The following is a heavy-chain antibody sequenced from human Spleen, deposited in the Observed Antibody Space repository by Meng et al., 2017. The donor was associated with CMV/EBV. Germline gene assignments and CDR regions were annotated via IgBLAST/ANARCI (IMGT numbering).Heavy chain of an antibody. Sequence: SETLSLTCTVSGGSISSSSYYWGWIRQPPGKVLEWIGSIYYSGSTYYNPSLKSRVTISVDTSKNQFSLKLSSVTAADTAVYYCARCPFVVVIAPFDYWGQGTLVTVSS. CDR1: GGSISSSSYY. CDR2: IYYSGST. D-gene: IGHD2-21*01. J-gene: IGHJ4*02. V-gene: IGHV4-39*07. CDR3: ARCPFVVVIAPFDY.